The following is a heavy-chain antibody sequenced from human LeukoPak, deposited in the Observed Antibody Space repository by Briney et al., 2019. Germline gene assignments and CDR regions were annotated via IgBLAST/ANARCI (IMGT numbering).Heavy chain of an antibody. CDR3: ARKLYDSSGYNNWFDP. CDR2: IYPGDSDT. V-gene: IGHV5-51*01. D-gene: IGHD3-22*01. J-gene: IGHJ5*02. CDR1: GYSFTSYW. Sequence: GESLKISWKGSGYSFTSYWIGWVRQMPGKGLEWMGIIYPGDSDTRYSPSFQGQVTISADKSISTAYLQWSSLKASDTAMYYCARKLYDSSGYNNWFDPWGQGTLVTVSS.